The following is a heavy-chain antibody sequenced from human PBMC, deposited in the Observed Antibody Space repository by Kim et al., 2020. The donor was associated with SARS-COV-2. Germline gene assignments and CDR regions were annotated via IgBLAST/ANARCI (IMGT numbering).Heavy chain of an antibody. Sequence: SETLSLTCTVSGGSISSYYWSWIRQPPGKGLEWIGYIYYSGSTNYNPSLKSRVTISVDTSKNQFSLKLSSVTAADTAVYYCARHLWSNDAFDIWGQGTMVTVSS. CDR1: GGSISSYY. V-gene: IGHV4-59*08. CDR3: ARHLWSNDAFDI. CDR2: IYYSGST. J-gene: IGHJ3*02. D-gene: IGHD2-21*01.